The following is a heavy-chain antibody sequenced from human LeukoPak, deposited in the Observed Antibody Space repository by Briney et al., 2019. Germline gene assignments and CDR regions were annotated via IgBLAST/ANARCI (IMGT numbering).Heavy chain of an antibody. CDR2: INSDGINT. CDR3: ARDLGQYYDTSDNWSDP. CDR1: GFTFSNYW. Sequence: GGSLRLSCAASGFTFSNYWMHWVRQAPGKGLVWVSRINSDGINTSYADSVKGRFTISRDNAKNTLNLQMNSLRAEDTAVHYCARDLGQYYDTSDNWSDPWGQGTLVTVSS. D-gene: IGHD3-22*01. J-gene: IGHJ5*02. V-gene: IGHV3-74*01.